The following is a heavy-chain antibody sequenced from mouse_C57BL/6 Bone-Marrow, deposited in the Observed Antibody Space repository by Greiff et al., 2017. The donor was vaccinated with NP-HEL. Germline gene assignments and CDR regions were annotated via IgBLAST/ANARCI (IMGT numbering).Heavy chain of an antibody. CDR3: ARKYYGSSIYWYFDV. J-gene: IGHJ1*03. D-gene: IGHD1-1*01. Sequence: QVQLQQSGAELVKPGASVKMSCKASGYTFTSYWITWVKQRPGQGLEWIGDIYPGSGSTNYNEKFKSKATLTVDTSSSTAYMPLSSLTSEDSAVYYCARKYYGSSIYWYFDVWGTGTTVTVSS. V-gene: IGHV1-55*01. CDR1: GYTFTSYW. CDR2: IYPGSGST.